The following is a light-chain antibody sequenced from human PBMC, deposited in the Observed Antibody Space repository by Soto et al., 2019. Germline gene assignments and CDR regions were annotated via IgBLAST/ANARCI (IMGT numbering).Light chain of an antibody. CDR1: SGDVGGYNY. V-gene: IGLV2-14*01. J-gene: IGLJ1*01. CDR3: CSYTGASTYV. CDR2: AVT. Sequence: QSALTQPASVSGSPGQSVTISCAGTSGDVGGYNYVSWYQQHPGKAPKLMIHAVTNRPSGVSNRFSGSKSGNTAPLTISSLQAEDEADYYCCSYTGASTYVFGTGTKVTVL.